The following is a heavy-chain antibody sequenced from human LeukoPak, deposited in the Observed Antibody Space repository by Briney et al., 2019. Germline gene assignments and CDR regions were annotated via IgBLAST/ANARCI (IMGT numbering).Heavy chain of an antibody. J-gene: IGHJ4*02. CDR2: INHSGST. CDR3: AKVYYDSSGYCFDY. D-gene: IGHD3-22*01. CDR1: GGSFSGYY. Sequence: PSETLSLTFAVYGGSFSGYYWSWIRQPPGKGLEWIGEINHSGSTNYNPSLKSRVTISVDTSKNQFSLKLSSVTAADTAVYYCAKVYYDSSGYCFDYWGQGTLVTVSS. V-gene: IGHV4-34*01.